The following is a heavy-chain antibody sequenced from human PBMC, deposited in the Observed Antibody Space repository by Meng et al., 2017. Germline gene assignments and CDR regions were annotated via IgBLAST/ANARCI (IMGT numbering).Heavy chain of an antibody. CDR3: ARLSTVAALYLFDY. CDR1: GFTFSSYW. D-gene: IGHD6-19*01. V-gene: IGHV3-74*01. J-gene: IGHJ4*02. CDR2: INSDGSST. Sequence: GGSLRLSCAASGFTFSSYWMHWVRQAPGKGLVWVSRINSDGSSTSYADSVKGRFTISRDNAKNTLYLQMNSLRAEDTAVYYCARLSTVAALYLFDYWGQGTLVTVSS.